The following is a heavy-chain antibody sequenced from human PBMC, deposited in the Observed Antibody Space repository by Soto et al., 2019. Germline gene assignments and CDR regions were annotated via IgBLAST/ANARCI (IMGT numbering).Heavy chain of an antibody. CDR1: GYTFTSYG. D-gene: IGHD3-10*01. Sequence: QVQLVQSGAEVKKPGASVKVSCKASGYTFTSYGISWVRQAPGQGLEWMGWISAYNGNTNYAQKLQGRVTMTTDTSTSTAYMELRSLRSDDTAVYNCAREGVLLWFGELSTFDYWGQGTLVTVSS. CDR2: ISAYNGNT. V-gene: IGHV1-18*01. CDR3: AREGVLLWFGELSTFDY. J-gene: IGHJ4*02.